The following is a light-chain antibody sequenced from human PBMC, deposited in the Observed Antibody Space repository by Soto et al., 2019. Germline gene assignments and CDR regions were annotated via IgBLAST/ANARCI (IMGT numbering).Light chain of an antibody. V-gene: IGKV3-20*01. CDR1: QSVSSSF. Sequence: EIVLTQSPGTLSLSPGERATLSCRASQSVSSSFLAWYQQKPGQAPRLLIYGASNRATGIPDRFSGSGCGTDFTLTISRLEPEDFAVYYCQQYVTSPWAFGQGTKVDIK. CDR2: GAS. J-gene: IGKJ1*01. CDR3: QQYVTSPWA.